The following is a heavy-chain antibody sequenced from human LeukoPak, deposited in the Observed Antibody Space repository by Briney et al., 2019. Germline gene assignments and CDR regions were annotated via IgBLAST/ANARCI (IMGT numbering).Heavy chain of an antibody. Sequence: SETLSLTCSVSGGSISSYYWSWIRQPPGRGLEWIGYIFYSGNTNYNPSLKSRVNISVDTSKNQFSLKVSSMTAADTAVYYCAKGGYGEDFDYWGQGTLVTVSS. CDR1: GGSISSYY. CDR3: AKGGYGEDFDY. CDR2: IFYSGNT. V-gene: IGHV4-59*01. D-gene: IGHD4-17*01. J-gene: IGHJ4*02.